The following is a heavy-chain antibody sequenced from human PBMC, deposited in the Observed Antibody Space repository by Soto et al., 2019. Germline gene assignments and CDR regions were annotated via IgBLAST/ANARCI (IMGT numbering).Heavy chain of an antibody. Sequence: SETLSLTGTVSGGSISISSYYWGCIRQPPGKGLEWIGSIYYSGSTYYNPSLKSRVTISVDTSKNQFSLKLSSVTAADTAVYYCARLYGSGSYLVGMDVWGQGTTVTVSS. D-gene: IGHD3-10*01. CDR2: IYYSGST. CDR1: GGSISISSYY. J-gene: IGHJ6*02. V-gene: IGHV4-39*01. CDR3: ARLYGSGSYLVGMDV.